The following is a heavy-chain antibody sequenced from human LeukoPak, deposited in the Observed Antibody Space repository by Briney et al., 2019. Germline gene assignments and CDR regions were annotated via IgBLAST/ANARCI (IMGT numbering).Heavy chain of an antibody. CDR3: AKVLGIVARPYYYYGMDV. J-gene: IGHJ6*04. CDR1: GFTFSSYG. D-gene: IGHD1-26*01. CDR2: ISYDGSNK. Sequence: GGSLRLSCAASGFTFSSYGMHWVRQAPGKGLEWVAVISYDGSNKYYADSVKGRFTISRDNSKNTLYLQTNSLRAEDTAVYYCAKVLGIVARPYYYYGMDVWGKGTTVTVSS. V-gene: IGHV3-30*18.